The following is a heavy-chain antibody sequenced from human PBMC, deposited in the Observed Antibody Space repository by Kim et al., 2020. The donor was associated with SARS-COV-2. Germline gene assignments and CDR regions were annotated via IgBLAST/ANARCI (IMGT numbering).Heavy chain of an antibody. CDR2: INAGNGNT. J-gene: IGHJ4*02. CDR1: GYTFTSYA. CDR3: ARDRPGYSSPTSSRARFDY. Sequence: ASVKVSCKASGYTFTSYAMHWVRQAPGQRLEWMGWINAGNGNTKYSQKFQGRVTITRDTSASTAYMELSSLRSEDTAVYYCARDRPGYSSPTSSRARFDYWGQGTLVTVSS. D-gene: IGHD6-13*01. V-gene: IGHV1-3*01.